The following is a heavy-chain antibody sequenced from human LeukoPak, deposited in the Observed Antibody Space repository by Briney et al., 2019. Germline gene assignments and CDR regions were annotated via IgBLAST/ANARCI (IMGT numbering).Heavy chain of an antibody. Sequence: PGGSLRLSCAASGFTFSSYGMHWVRQAPGKGLEWVAVISYDGSNKYYADSVKGRFTISRDNSKNTLYLQMNSLRAEDTAVYYCAKDSHLGAFDIWGQGTMVTVSS. CDR3: AKDSHLGAFDI. CDR2: ISYDGSNK. V-gene: IGHV3-30*18. CDR1: GFTFSSYG. J-gene: IGHJ3*02.